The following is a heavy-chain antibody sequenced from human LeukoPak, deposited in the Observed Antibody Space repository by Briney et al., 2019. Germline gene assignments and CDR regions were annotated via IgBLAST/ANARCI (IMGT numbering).Heavy chain of an antibody. CDR3: ARARGYSYGYFDY. Sequence: GGSLRLSCAASGFTFSSYAMHWVRQAPGKGLEWVAVISYDGSNKYYADSVKGRFTISRDNSKNTLYLQMNSLRAEDTAVYYCARARGYSYGYFDYWGQGTLVTVSS. J-gene: IGHJ4*02. D-gene: IGHD5-18*01. CDR1: GFTFSSYA. V-gene: IGHV3-30-3*01. CDR2: ISYDGSNK.